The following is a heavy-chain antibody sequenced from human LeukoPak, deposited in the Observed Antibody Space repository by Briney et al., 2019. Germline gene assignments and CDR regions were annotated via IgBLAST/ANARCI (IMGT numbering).Heavy chain of an antibody. CDR3: GRSGSGPGAYSAYYSMDV. Sequence: GGSLRLSCAASGFTFSSYSMNWVRQAPGKGPEWVSSISSSSSYIYYADSVKGRFTISRDNAKNSLYLQMNSLRAEDTAVYYCGRSGSGPGAYSAYYSMDVGAKGPRSPSP. CDR2: ISSSSSYI. V-gene: IGHV3-21*01. CDR1: GFTFSSYS. J-gene: IGHJ6*02. D-gene: IGHD2-15*01.